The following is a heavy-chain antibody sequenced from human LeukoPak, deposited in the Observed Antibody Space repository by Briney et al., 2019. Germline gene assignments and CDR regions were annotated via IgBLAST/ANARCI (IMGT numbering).Heavy chain of an antibody. J-gene: IGHJ4*02. CDR3: AKDLGGITGTTGGLYFDY. D-gene: IGHD1-7*01. CDR1: GFTFSSYS. V-gene: IGHV3-21*01. CDR2: ISSSSSYI. Sequence: PGGSLRLSCAASGFTFSSYSMNWVRQAPGKGLEWVSSISSSSSYIYYAGSVKGRFTISRDNAKNSLYLQMNSLRAEDTAVYYCAKDLGGITGTTGGLYFDYWGQGTLVTVSS.